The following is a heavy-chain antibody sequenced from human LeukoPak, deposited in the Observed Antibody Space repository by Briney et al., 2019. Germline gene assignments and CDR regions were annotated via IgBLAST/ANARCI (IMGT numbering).Heavy chain of an antibody. CDR2: ISAYNGNT. CDR3: ARVFTMIVVVDAFDI. Sequence: RASVKVSCKASGYTFTSYGISWVRQAPGQGLEWMGWISAYNGNTNYAQKLQGRVTMTTDTSTSTAYMEPRSLRSDDTAVYYCARVFTMIVVVDAFDIWGQGTMVTVSS. D-gene: IGHD3-22*01. J-gene: IGHJ3*02. V-gene: IGHV1-18*01. CDR1: GYTFTSYG.